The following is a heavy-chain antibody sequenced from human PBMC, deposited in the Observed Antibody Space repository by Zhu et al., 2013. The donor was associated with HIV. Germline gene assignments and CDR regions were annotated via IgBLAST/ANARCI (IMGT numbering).Heavy chain of an antibody. CDR2: SNIYNGHT. J-gene: IGHJ4*02. CDR3: ARATQVSLLDY. V-gene: IGHV1-18*01. Sequence: QVQLLQSGAEVKRPGASVTVSCRPSGYRFTAYYIHWVRQAPGKGIEWMGWSNIYNGHTDYEQKFQGRVTMATDTSTSTAYMDLRSLRSDDTAVYYCARATQVSLLDYWGQGTLVTVSS. CDR1: GYRFTAYY.